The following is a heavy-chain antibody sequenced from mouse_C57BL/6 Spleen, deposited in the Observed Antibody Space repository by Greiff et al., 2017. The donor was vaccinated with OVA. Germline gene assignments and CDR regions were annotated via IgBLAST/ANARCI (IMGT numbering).Heavy chain of an antibody. V-gene: IGHV5-6*01. J-gene: IGHJ2*01. CDR2: ISSGGSYT. Sequence: EVKLMESGGDLVKPGGSLKLSCAASGFTFSSYGMSWVRQTPDKRLEWVATISSGGSYTYYPDSVKGRFTISRDNAKNTLYLQMSSLKSEDTAMYYCARDDYDRGYYFDYWGQGTTLTVSS. D-gene: IGHD2-4*01. CDR3: ARDDYDRGYYFDY. CDR1: GFTFSSYG.